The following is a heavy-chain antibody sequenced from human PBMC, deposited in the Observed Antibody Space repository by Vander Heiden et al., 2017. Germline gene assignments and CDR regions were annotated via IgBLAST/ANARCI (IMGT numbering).Heavy chain of an antibody. CDR2: IKQDGSEK. V-gene: IGHV3-7*01. CDR3: ANQYYCSGAICSFDS. Sequence: EVQLVESGGGLVQPGGSLRLSCTASGFIFTNYWMSWVRQAPGKGLEWVANIKQDGSEKNYVDSVKGRFTISRDNAKNSLYLQMSSLRAEDTAVYYCANQYYCSGAICSFDSWGQGTLVTVSS. CDR1: GFIFTNYW. J-gene: IGHJ5*01. D-gene: IGHD2-15*01.